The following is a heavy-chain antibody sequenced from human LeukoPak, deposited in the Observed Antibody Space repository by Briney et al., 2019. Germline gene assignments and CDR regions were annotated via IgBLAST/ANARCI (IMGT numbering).Heavy chain of an antibody. D-gene: IGHD3-3*01. J-gene: IGHJ5*02. CDR3: AGHKYYNFWGSFNWFDP. V-gene: IGHV4-39*01. CDR2: IYHGGST. Sequence: SETLSLTCFVSGASIINNNYYWAWLRQPPGKGLEWIGSIYHGGSTSYNPSLKSRVTISVDTSNSHFTLKLNSVTAADTAVYSCAGHKYYNFWGSFNWFDPWGQGTLVTVSS. CDR1: GASIINNNYY.